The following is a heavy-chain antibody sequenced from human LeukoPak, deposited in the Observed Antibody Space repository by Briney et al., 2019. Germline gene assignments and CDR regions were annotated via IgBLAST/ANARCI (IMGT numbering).Heavy chain of an antibody. Sequence: GGSLRLSCAAFGFTFSSYEMNWVRQAPGKGLEWVSYISSSGSTIYYADSVKGRFTISRDNAKNSLYLQMNSLRAEDTAVYYCARDPRRRWYFDLWGRGTLVTVSS. V-gene: IGHV3-48*03. J-gene: IGHJ2*01. CDR1: GFTFSSYE. CDR3: ARDPRRRWYFDL. CDR2: ISSSGSTI.